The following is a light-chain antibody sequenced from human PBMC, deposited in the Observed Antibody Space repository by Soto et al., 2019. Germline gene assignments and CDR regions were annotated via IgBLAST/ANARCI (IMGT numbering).Light chain of an antibody. CDR3: QQNYGTPGT. CDR1: QSIRRY. CDR2: GAN. Sequence: DIQLTQSPSSLSASVGDRITITCRSSQSIRRYLNWYQQRPGTAPKVLIFGANSLQSGVPSRFSGSGSGTEFTLTISSLQPEDFATYYCQQNYGTPGTFGQGTKVDVK. J-gene: IGKJ1*01. V-gene: IGKV1-39*01.